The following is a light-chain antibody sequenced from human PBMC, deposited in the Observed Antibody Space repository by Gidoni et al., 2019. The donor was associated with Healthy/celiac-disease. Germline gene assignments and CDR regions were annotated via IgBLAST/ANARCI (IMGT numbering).Light chain of an antibody. Sequence: EIVLTQSPATLSLSPGERATLSCRASQSVSSYLAWYQQKPGQAPMLLIYDASNRATGIPARFSGSGSGTDFTLIISSLEPEDFAVYYCHQRSNCPPLTFXGXTKVEIK. CDR2: DAS. CDR3: HQRSNCPPLT. CDR1: QSVSSY. V-gene: IGKV3-11*01. J-gene: IGKJ4*01.